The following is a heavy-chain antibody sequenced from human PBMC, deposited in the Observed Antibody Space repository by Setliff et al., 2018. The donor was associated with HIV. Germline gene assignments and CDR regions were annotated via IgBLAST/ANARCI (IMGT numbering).Heavy chain of an antibody. J-gene: IGHJ5*02. CDR3: VRGYRSAWNSWFDA. D-gene: IGHD6-19*01. CDR1: GGTFSSYA. V-gene: IGHV1-69*10. CDR2: IIPILGTT. Sequence: ASVKVSCKASGGTFSSYAISWVRQAPGQGLEWMGGIIPILGTTSFAQKFQGRVTMTRDTSTSTVYMDLSSLRADDTAVYYCVRGYRSAWNSWFDAWGQGTRVTVSS.